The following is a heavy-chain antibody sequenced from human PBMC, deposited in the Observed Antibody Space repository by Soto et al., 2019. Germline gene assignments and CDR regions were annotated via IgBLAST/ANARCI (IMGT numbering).Heavy chain of an antibody. CDR3: ARSWAMADTGDV. V-gene: IGHV1-3*01. CDR2: INAGNGNT. J-gene: IGHJ6*04. Sequence: ASVRVSCKASGYTFTSYAMHWVRQAPGQRLEWMGWINAGNGNTKYSQKFQGRVTITRDTSASTAYMELSSLRSEDTAVYYCARSWAMADTGDVWGKGTTVTVSS. CDR1: GYTFTSYA. D-gene: IGHD5-18*01.